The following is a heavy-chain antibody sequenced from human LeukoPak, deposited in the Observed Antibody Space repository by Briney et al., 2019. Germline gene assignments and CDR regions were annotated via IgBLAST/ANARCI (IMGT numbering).Heavy chain of an antibody. CDR3: ARVRRESSKPNDAFDI. V-gene: IGHV4-61*02. J-gene: IGHJ3*02. D-gene: IGHD3-10*01. Sequence: SQTLSLTCTVSGGSISSGSYYWSWIRQPAGKGLEWIGRIYTSGSTNYNPSLKSRVTISVDTSKNQFSLKLSSVTAADTAVYYCARVRRESSKPNDAFDIWGQGTMVTVSA. CDR1: GGSISSGSYY. CDR2: IYTSGST.